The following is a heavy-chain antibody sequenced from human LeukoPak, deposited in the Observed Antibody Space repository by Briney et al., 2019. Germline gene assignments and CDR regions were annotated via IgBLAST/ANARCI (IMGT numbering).Heavy chain of an antibody. D-gene: IGHD3-22*01. V-gene: IGHV1/OR15-1*02. CDR2: INPNSGGT. Sequence: ASVKVSCKASGYIFTDYYMHWVRQAPGQELGWMGRINPNSGGTNYAQKFQGRVTMTRDTSISTAYTELSSLRSEDTATYYCARDLGYDSSGYYLELDYWGQGTLVTVSS. CDR3: ARDLGYDSSGYYLELDY. CDR1: GYIFTDYY. J-gene: IGHJ4*02.